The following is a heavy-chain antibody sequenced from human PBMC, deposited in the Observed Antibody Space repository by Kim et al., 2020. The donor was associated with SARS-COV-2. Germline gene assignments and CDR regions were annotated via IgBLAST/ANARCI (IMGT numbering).Heavy chain of an antibody. CDR3: ARDHGWLPRSYWYFDL. Sequence: SETLSLTCTVSSGSISSDDYYWSWIRQPPGKGLEWIGYIYYTGSTSYNPSLKSRVSISLDTSKNHFSLNLRSVTAADTAVYYCARDHGWLPRSYWYFDLWGRGTLVTVSS. D-gene: IGHD5-12*01. CDR2: IYYTGST. CDR1: SGSISSDDYY. J-gene: IGHJ2*01. V-gene: IGHV4-30-4*01.